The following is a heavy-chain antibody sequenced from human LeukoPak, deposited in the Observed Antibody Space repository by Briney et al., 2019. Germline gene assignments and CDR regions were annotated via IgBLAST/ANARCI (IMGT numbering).Heavy chain of an antibody. CDR1: GGSFSGYY. J-gene: IGHJ4*02. CDR2: IYYSGST. V-gene: IGHV4-39*01. D-gene: IGHD1-26*01. Sequence: SETLSLTCAVYGGSFSGYYWGWVRQPPGKGLEWIGSIYYSGSTYYNPSLKSRVTISVDTSKNQFSLKLSSVTAADTAVYYCARCWSGSYYGLGDFDYWGQGTLVTVSS. CDR3: ARCWSGSYYGLGDFDY.